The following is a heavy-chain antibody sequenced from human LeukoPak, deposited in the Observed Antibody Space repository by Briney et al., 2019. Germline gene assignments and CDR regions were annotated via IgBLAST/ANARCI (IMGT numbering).Heavy chain of an antibody. D-gene: IGHD3-22*01. CDR3: ARGSPYYYGSSGTFDI. Sequence: SETLSLTCTVSGGSISSYYWSWIRQPAGKGLEWIGRIYTSGSTTYNPSLKSRVTISVDTSKNQFSLKLSSVTAVDTAVYYCARGSPYYYGSSGTFDIWGQGTMVTVSS. V-gene: IGHV4-4*07. CDR2: IYTSGST. J-gene: IGHJ3*02. CDR1: GGSISSYY.